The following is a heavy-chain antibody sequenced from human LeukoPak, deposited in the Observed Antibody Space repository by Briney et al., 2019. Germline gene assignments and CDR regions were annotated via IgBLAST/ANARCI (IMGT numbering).Heavy chain of an antibody. Sequence: GGSLRLSCAASGFTFSDYYMDWVRQAPGKGLEWVGRTRNKANSYTTKYAASVKGRFTTSRDYTKSSLYLQMNSLKTEDTAVYYCTRAYDVAIREIGFWGQGTLVTVSS. CDR1: GFTFSDYY. CDR3: TRAYDVAIREIGF. V-gene: IGHV3-72*01. CDR2: TRNKANSYTT. J-gene: IGHJ4*02. D-gene: IGHD2-21*01.